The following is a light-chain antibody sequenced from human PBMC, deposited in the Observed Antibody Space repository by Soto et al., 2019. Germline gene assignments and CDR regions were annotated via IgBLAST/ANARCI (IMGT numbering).Light chain of an antibody. CDR2: GAS. CDR1: QSVSSGN. V-gene: IGKV3-20*01. J-gene: IGKJ2*01. CDR3: QQYDSSPPVYT. Sequence: EIVLTQSPGTLSLSPGERATLSCRASQSVSSGNLAWYQQKPGQAPRLLIYGASSRATGIPDRFSGSGSGTDFTLTISRLEPEDFAVYYCQQYDSSPPVYTFGQGTKVDIK.